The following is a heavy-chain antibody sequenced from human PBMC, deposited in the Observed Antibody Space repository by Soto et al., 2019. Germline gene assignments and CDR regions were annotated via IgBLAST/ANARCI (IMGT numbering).Heavy chain of an antibody. CDR3: AAEDSTDPSYYYYGMDV. CDR1: GFTLTSPS. V-gene: IGHV1-58*01. Sequence: SVKVSCTDSGFTLTSPSVQLVRQAPGQRLEWIGWIVVGSGNTNYAQKFQERVTITRDMSTSTAYMELSSLRSEDTAVYYCAAEDSTDPSYYYYGMDVWGQGTTVTVSS. CDR2: IVVGSGNT. J-gene: IGHJ6*02.